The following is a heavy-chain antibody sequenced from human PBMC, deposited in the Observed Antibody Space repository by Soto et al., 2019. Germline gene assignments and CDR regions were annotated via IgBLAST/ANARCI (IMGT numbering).Heavy chain of an antibody. J-gene: IGHJ4*02. D-gene: IGHD3-3*01. Sequence: QVQLVQSGAEVKKPGSSVKVSCKASGGTFSSYAISWERQAPGQGLEWMGGIIPIFGTANYAQKFQGRVTITADKSTSTAYMELSSLRSEDTAVYYCARSSYYDFWSGPEKAFDYWGQGTLVTVSS. CDR1: GGTFSSYA. CDR2: IIPIFGTA. V-gene: IGHV1-69*06. CDR3: ARSSYYDFWSGPEKAFDY.